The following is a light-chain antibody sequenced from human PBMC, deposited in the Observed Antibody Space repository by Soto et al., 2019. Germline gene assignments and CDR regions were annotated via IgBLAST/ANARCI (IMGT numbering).Light chain of an antibody. CDR2: DVS. Sequence: QSVLTQPASVSGSPGQSITISCTGSSIDVGAYNYVSWYQQHPGKAPKLMIYDVSNRPSGVSNRFSGSKSGNTASLTISGLQAEDEADYYCSSYTTSSRVFGTGTKVTVL. CDR3: SSYTTSSRV. J-gene: IGLJ1*01. V-gene: IGLV2-14*01. CDR1: SIDVGAYNY.